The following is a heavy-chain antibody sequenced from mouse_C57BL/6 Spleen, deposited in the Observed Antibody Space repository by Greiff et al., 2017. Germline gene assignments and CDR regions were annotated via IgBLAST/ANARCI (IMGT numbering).Heavy chain of an antibody. D-gene: IGHD2-1*01. V-gene: IGHV5-16*01. Sequence: EVKLVESEGGLVQPGSSMKLSCTASGFTFSDYYMAWVRQVPEKGLEWVANINYDGSSTYYLDSLKSRFIISRDNAKNILYLQMSSLKSEDTATYYCARDNYGNYFDYWGQGTTLTVSS. CDR1: GFTFSDYY. J-gene: IGHJ2*01. CDR3: ARDNYGNYFDY. CDR2: INYDGSST.